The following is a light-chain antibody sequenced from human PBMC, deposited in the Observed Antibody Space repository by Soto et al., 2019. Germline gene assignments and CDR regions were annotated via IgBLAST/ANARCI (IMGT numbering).Light chain of an antibody. CDR1: QSVSSSY. Sequence: EIVLTPSPGTLSLSPGERAILSCRASQSVSSSYLAWYQQKPGQAPRLLIYGASSRATGIPDRFSGSGSGTDFTLTISSLQSEDFAVYYCQQYNNWPPGTFGQGTKVDIK. CDR3: QQYNNWPPGT. CDR2: GAS. J-gene: IGKJ1*01. V-gene: IGKV3-20*01.